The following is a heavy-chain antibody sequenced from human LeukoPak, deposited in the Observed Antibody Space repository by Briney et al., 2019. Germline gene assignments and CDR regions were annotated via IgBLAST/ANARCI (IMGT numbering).Heavy chain of an antibody. V-gene: IGHV1-2*02. Sequence: ASVKVSCTASGHIFTVDSIHWVRQAPGQGLEWTGWIHLNGGGTYRSQKFQDRVTMTKGTSISTAYMELTSLRSEDTAVYYCARPGIAAAADYYYMDVWGKGTTVTVSS. J-gene: IGHJ6*03. CDR2: IHLNGGGT. CDR1: GHIFTVDS. D-gene: IGHD6-13*01. CDR3: ARPGIAAAADYYYMDV.